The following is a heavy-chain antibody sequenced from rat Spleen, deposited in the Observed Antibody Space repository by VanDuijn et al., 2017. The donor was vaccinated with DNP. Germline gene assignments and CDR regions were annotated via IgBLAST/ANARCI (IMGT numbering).Heavy chain of an antibody. Sequence: EVQLVESGGGLVQPGRSLKLACAASGFTFSTYGMAWVRQAPTKGLEGVASISTGSGNTYYRDSVKGRFTISRDNAKNTQYLQMDSLRSEDTATYYCARATHTTGIPFYFDYWGQGVMVTVSS. CDR1: GFTFSTYG. CDR3: ARATHTTGIPFYFDY. V-gene: IGHV5S13*01. CDR2: ISTGSGNT. D-gene: IGHD1-7*01. J-gene: IGHJ2*01.